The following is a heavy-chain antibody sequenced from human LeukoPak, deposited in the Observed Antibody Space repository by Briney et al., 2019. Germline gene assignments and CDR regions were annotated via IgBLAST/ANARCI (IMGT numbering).Heavy chain of an antibody. CDR1: GGSISSYY. CDR3: ARDLGFRAWFDP. Sequence: SETPSLTCTVSGGSISSYYWSWIRQPPGKGLEWIGYIYYSGSTNYNPSLKSRVTISVDTSKNQFSLKLSSVTAADTAVYYCARDLGFRAWFDPWGQGTLVTVSS. CDR2: IYYSGST. D-gene: IGHD7-27*01. J-gene: IGHJ5*02. V-gene: IGHV4-59*01.